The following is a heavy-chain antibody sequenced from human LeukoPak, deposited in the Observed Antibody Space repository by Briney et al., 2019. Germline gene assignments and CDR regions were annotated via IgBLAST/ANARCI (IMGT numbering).Heavy chain of an antibody. J-gene: IGHJ5*02. V-gene: IGHV4-59*01. D-gene: IGHD3-10*01. CDR2: IYYSGST. Sequence: SETLSLTCTVSGDSISIYYCSWIRQPPGKGLEWIGYIYYSGSTSYNPSLKSRATISLDTSNNQFSLKLRSVTAADTAVYYCARDGAYYYGSGSGRPDWFDPWGQGTLVTVSS. CDR3: ARDGAYYYGSGSGRPDWFDP. CDR1: GDSISIYY.